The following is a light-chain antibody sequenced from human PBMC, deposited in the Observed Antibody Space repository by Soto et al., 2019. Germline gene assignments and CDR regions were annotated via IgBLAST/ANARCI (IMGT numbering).Light chain of an antibody. V-gene: IGKV3-15*01. CDR3: QQYGNWPRT. J-gene: IGKJ1*01. CDR2: GAS. Sequence: EIVMTQSPGTLSVSPGERATLSCRAGQSVSTNLAWYQQKLGQAPSLLIYGASTRATGVPARFSGSGSGTEFTLIISSLQSEDFAVYFCQQYGNWPRTFGQGTKVEIK. CDR1: QSVSTN.